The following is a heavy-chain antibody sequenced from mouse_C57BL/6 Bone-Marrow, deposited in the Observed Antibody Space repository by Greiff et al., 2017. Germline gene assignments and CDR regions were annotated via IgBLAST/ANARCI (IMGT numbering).Heavy chain of an antibody. CDR2: ISDGGSYT. D-gene: IGHD1-2*01. J-gene: IGHJ2*01. CDR1: GFTFSSYA. CDR3: ARGPTAVYFDY. V-gene: IGHV5-4*03. Sequence: EVMLVESGGGLVKPGGSLKLSCAASGFTFSSYAMSWVRQTPEKRLGWVATISDGGSYTYYPDNVKGRFTISRDNAKNNLYLQMSHLKSEDTAMYYCARGPTAVYFDYWGQGTTLTGSS.